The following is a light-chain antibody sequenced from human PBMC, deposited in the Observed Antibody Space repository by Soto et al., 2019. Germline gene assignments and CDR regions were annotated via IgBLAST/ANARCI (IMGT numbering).Light chain of an antibody. CDR2: GVF. Sequence: ETVLTQSPGTVSLSPGERATLSCRTSQGVNSNYLAWYQQKPGQAPRLLIYGVFNRATGIPDRFSGSGSGTDFTLTISGLEPEDSAVYYCQHYDGSPRTFGQGTKVDIK. J-gene: IGKJ2*01. CDR1: QGVNSNY. V-gene: IGKV3-20*01. CDR3: QHYDGSPRT.